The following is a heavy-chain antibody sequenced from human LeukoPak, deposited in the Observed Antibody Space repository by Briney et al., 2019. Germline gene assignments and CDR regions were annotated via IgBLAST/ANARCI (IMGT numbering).Heavy chain of an antibody. Sequence: GGSLRLSCAASGLTFSSYAMSWVRQAPGKGLEWVSAISGSGGSTYYADSVKGRFTVSRDNSKNTLYLQMNSLRAEDTAVYYCAKNTYYDFWSGFSTFDYWGQGTLVTVSS. CDR1: GLTFSSYA. D-gene: IGHD3-3*01. CDR3: AKNTYYDFWSGFSTFDY. J-gene: IGHJ4*02. V-gene: IGHV3-23*01. CDR2: ISGSGGST.